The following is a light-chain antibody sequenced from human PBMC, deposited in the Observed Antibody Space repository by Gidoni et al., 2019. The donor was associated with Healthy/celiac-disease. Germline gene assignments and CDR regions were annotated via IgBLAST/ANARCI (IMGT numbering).Light chain of an antibody. J-gene: IGKJ4*01. Sequence: EIVMTQSPATLSVSPGARATLSCRASQSVSSNFAWYQQKPGQAPRLLIYGASTRATGIPARFSGSGSGTEFTLTISSLQSEDFAVYYCQQYNNWLHTFGGGTKVEIK. V-gene: IGKV3-15*01. CDR1: QSVSSN. CDR3: QQYNNWLHT. CDR2: GAS.